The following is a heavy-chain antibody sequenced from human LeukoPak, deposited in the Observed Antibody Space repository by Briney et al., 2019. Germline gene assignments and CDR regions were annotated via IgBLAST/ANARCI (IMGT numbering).Heavy chain of an antibody. CDR3: ARARGYSYAFDY. CDR1: GGSVSSSSYY. CDR2: IYYSGST. Sequence: SETLSLTCTVSGGSVSSSSYYRGWIRQPPGKGLEWIGSIYYSGSTHYNPSLKSRISISVDTSKNQFSLKLTSVTAADTAVYYCARARGYSYAFDYWGQGTLVTVSS. J-gene: IGHJ4*02. D-gene: IGHD5-18*01. V-gene: IGHV4-39*07.